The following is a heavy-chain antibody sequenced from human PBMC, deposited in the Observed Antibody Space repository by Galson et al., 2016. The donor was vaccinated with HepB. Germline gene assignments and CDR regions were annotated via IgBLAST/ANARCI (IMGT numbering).Heavy chain of an antibody. J-gene: IGHJ4*02. CDR2: IHYTGST. Sequence: SETLSLTCTVSGGSISGYYWSWIRQPPGQGLEWIGYIHYTGSTRYNPSLKGRVTISVDTSKNQFSLKLSSVTAADTAVYYCARVRNYYDSSGYKHYCDYWGQGTLVTVSS. D-gene: IGHD3-22*01. CDR1: GGSISGYY. V-gene: IGHV4-59*01. CDR3: ARVRNYYDSSGYKHYCDY.